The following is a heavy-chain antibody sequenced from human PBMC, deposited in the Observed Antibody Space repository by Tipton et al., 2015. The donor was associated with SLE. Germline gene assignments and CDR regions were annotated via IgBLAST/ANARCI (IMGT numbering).Heavy chain of an antibody. J-gene: IGHJ4*02. Sequence: TLSLTCAVYGGSFSGYYWSWIRQPPGKGLEWIGEINHSGSTNYNPSLKSRVTISVDTSKNQFSLKLSSVTAADTAVYYCARDSWSSSGGYFDYWGQGTLVTVSS. D-gene: IGHD6-6*01. V-gene: IGHV4-34*01. CDR2: INHSGST. CDR1: GGSFSGYY. CDR3: ARDSWSSSGGYFDY.